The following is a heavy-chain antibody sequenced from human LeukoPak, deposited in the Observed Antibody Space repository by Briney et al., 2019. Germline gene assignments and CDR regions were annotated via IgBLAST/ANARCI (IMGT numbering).Heavy chain of an antibody. D-gene: IGHD3-22*01. CDR3: ARVPARGYYYFDY. V-gene: IGHV3-7*01. Sequence: GGSLRLSCAASGFTFTNYWMSWVRQPPGKGLEWVANIRHDESEIYYVDSVKGRFTISRDNAKDSLFLQMNSLRAEDTAVYYCARVPARGYYYFDYWGQGTLVTVSS. J-gene: IGHJ4*02. CDR2: IRHDESEI. CDR1: GFTFTNYW.